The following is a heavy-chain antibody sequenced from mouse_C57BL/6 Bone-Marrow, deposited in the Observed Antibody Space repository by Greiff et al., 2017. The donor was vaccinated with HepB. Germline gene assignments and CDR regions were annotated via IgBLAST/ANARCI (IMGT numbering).Heavy chain of an antibody. CDR2: IYPRSGNT. J-gene: IGHJ1*03. CDR3: ARRNYYGSSYGWYFDV. V-gene: IGHV1-81*01. Sequence: QVQLQQSGAELARPGASVKLSCKASGYTFTSYGISWVKQRTGQGLEWIGEIYPRSGNTYYNEKFKGKATLTADKSSSTAYMELRSLTSEDSAVYFCARRNYYGSSYGWYFDVWGTGTTVTVSS. CDR1: GYTFTSYG. D-gene: IGHD1-1*01.